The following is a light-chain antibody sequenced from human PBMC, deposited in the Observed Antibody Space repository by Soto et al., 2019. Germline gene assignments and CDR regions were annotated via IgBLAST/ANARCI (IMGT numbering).Light chain of an antibody. J-gene: IGKJ1*01. CDR2: KAS. V-gene: IGKV1-5*03. CDR3: QHYNSYSEA. CDR1: QTISSW. Sequence: DIQMTQSPSTLSGSVGDRVTITCRASQTISSWLAWYQQKPGKATKLLIYKASTLKIGVPSRFSGSGSGTEFTLTISSLQPDDFATYYCQHYNSYSEAFGQGTKVELK.